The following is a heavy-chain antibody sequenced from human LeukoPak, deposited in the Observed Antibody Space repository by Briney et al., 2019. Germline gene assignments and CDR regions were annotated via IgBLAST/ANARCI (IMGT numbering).Heavy chain of an antibody. V-gene: IGHV3-23*01. CDR3: AKDRISCITTSCPQGLDY. Sequence: GSLRLSCAASGFTFSSYAMSWVRQAPGKGLEWVSAISGSGGSTYYADSVKGRFTISRDNSKNSLYLQMNSLRAEDTAVYYCAKDRISCITTSCPQGLDYWGQGTLVTVSS. D-gene: IGHD2-2*01. J-gene: IGHJ4*02. CDR2: ISGSGGST. CDR1: GFTFSSYA.